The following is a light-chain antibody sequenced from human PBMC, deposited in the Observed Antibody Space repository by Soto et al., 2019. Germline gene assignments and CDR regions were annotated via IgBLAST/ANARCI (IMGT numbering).Light chain of an antibody. V-gene: IGLV2-8*01. J-gene: IGLJ2*01. CDR3: SSYGGSNTVV. Sequence: QSVLTQPPSASGSPGQSVTISCTGSSSDVGGYNYVSWYQQHPGKAPKLMIYEVSKRPSGVPDRLSGSKSGNTSSLTVSVLQAEDEADYYCSSYGGSNTVVFGGGTKLTVL. CDR1: SSDVGGYNY. CDR2: EVS.